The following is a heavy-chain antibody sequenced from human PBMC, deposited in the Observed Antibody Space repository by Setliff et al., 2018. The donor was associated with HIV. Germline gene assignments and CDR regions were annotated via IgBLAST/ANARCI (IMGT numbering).Heavy chain of an antibody. CDR1: GDSISTHY. V-gene: IGHV4-59*11. CDR2: ISHTGNT. D-gene: IGHD1-7*01. Sequence: PSETLSLTCTVSGDSISTHYWTWIRQPPGKGLEWIGYISHTGNTDSNPSLKRRVTISVDTSKNEFSLRLRSVTVADTATYYCARSTVGAGTTFPWGRGTLVTVSS. CDR3: ARSTVGAGTTFP. J-gene: IGHJ4*02.